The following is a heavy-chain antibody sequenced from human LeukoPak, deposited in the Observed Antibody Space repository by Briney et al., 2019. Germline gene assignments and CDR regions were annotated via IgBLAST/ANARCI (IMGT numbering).Heavy chain of an antibody. CDR2: ISGSGGST. Sequence: GGSLRLSCAASGFTFSSYAMSWVRQAPGKGLEWVSAISGSGGSTYYADSVKGRFTISRDNFKSVLYLERNSLRAEDTAVYYCATTARVAGAWGQGTLVTVSS. D-gene: IGHD6-19*01. V-gene: IGHV3-23*01. CDR1: GFTFSSYA. CDR3: ATTARVAGA. J-gene: IGHJ5*02.